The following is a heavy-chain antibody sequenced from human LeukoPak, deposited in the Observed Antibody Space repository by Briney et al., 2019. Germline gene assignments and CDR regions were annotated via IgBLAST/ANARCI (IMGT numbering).Heavy chain of an antibody. CDR3: VRDHNSENWGSLGK. V-gene: IGHV1-2*02. CDR2: ISPYTGGT. CDR1: QYTFSSYA. D-gene: IGHD7-27*01. J-gene: IGHJ4*02. Sequence: GASVKVSCRASQYTFSSYALNWVRQAPGQGLEWMGWISPYTGGTNYAQKFQGRVTITQDRSSNTVYMDLNRLTSDDTALYYCVRDHNSENWGSLGKWGQGTLVTVSS.